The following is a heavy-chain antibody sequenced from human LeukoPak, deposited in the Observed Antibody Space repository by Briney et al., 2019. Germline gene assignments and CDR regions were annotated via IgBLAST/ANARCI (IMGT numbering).Heavy chain of an antibody. CDR1: GGSISSGGNY. CDR3: ARIEVIGSTRYFDY. D-gene: IGHD3-16*02. V-gene: IGHV4-31*03. Sequence: PSETLSLTCSVSGGSISSGGNYWSWLRQLPGKGLEWIGYIYYVGNTNFNPSLKSRLSMSVDTSTNQFSLSLTSVTAADTALYFCARIEVIGSTRYFDYWGQGAMVTVSS. J-gene: IGHJ4*02. CDR2: IYYVGNT.